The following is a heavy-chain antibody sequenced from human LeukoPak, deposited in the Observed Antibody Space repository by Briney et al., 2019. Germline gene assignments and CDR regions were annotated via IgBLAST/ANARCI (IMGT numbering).Heavy chain of an antibody. D-gene: IGHD4-23*01. Sequence: GGSLRLSCAASGFIFDDYAIHWVRQGPGKGLEWVSAISGSGGSTYYADSVKGRFTISRDNSKNTLYLQMNSLRAEDTAVYYCAKGGIPTPYWFDPWGQGTLVTASS. J-gene: IGHJ5*02. CDR2: ISGSGGST. CDR1: GFIFDDYA. V-gene: IGHV3-23*01. CDR3: AKGGIPTPYWFDP.